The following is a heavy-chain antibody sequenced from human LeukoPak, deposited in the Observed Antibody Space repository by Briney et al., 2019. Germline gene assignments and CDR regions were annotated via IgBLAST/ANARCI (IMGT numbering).Heavy chain of an antibody. CDR3: ARATPRLRYCSSTSCYPYDY. Sequence: ASVKVSCKASGYTFTSYGISWVRQAPGQGLEWMGWISAYNGNTNYAQKLQGRVTMTTDTSTSTAYMELRSLRSDDTAVYYCARATPRLRYCSSTSCYPYDYWGQGTPGTVSP. D-gene: IGHD2-2*01. V-gene: IGHV1-18*01. J-gene: IGHJ4*02. CDR2: ISAYNGNT. CDR1: GYTFTSYG.